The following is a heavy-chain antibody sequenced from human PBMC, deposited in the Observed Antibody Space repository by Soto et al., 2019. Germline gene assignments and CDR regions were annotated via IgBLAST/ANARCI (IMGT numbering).Heavy chain of an antibody. J-gene: IGHJ3*02. V-gene: IGHV3-21*01. Sequence: GGSLRLSCAASGFTFSSYSMNWVRQAPGKGLEWVSSISSSSSYIYYADSVKGRFTISRDNAKNSLYLQMNSLRAEDTAVYYCARPPGYSSSYDFQDDAFDIWGQGTMVTVSS. CDR1: GFTFSSYS. D-gene: IGHD6-6*01. CDR2: ISSSSSYI. CDR3: ARPPGYSSSYDFQDDAFDI.